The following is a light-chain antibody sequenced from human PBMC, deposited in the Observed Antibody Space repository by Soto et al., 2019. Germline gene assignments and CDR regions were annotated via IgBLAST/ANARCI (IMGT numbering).Light chain of an antibody. CDR3: SSYASSSILV. Sequence: SALTQPASVSGSPGQSITISCTGTSSDVGGYNYVSWYQQHPGKAPKLMIYDVSYRPSGVSNRFSGSKSGNTASLTISGLQAEDEADYYCSSYASSSILVFGGGTKLTVL. CDR1: SSDVGGYNY. V-gene: IGLV2-14*01. J-gene: IGLJ2*01. CDR2: DVS.